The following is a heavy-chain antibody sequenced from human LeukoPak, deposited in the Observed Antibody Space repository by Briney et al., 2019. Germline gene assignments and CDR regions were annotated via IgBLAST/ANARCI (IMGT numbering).Heavy chain of an antibody. J-gene: IGHJ4*02. CDR1: GGSISSSSYH. CDR3: ARLYGSTLYFDY. V-gene: IGHV4-39*01. CDR2: MYYSGST. Sequence: PSETLSLICTVSGGSISSSSYHWGWIRQPPGKGLEWIGNMYYSGSTYYNPSLKSRVTLSVDTSKNQFSLKMSSVSAADTALYYCARLYGSTLYFDYWGQGTLVTVSS. D-gene: IGHD2-15*01.